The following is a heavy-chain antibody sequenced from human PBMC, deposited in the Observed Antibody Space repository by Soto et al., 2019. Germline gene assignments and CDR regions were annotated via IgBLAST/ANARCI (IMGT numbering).Heavy chain of an antibody. CDR2: IIPIFGTA. D-gene: IGHD5-18*01. J-gene: IGHJ6*02. CDR1: GGTFSSYA. V-gene: IGHV1-69*06. CDR3: ARNFVGTAMPPDYYYGMDV. Sequence: SVKVSCKASGGTFSSYAISWVRQAPGQGLEWMGGIIPIFGTANYAQKFQGRVTITADKSTSTAYMELSSLRSEDTAVYYCARNFVGTAMPPDYYYGMDVWAKGPRSPSP.